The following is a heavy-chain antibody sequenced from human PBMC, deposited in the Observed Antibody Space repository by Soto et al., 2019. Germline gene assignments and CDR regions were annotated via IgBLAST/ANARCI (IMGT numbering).Heavy chain of an antibody. J-gene: IGHJ4*02. D-gene: IGHD3-16*01. V-gene: IGHV3-13*01. CDR3: ASGGLYI. Sequence: EVQLVESGGGLVQPGGSRRLSCPAPGFTSSNYAMHWFRQTTGKGLEWVSGIGTVGDTYYSGSGKGRFSISRENAKNSFYLQMNSLRAEDTAVYYCASGGLYICGQGTLVTVSS. CDR2: IGTVGDT. CDR1: GFTSSNYA.